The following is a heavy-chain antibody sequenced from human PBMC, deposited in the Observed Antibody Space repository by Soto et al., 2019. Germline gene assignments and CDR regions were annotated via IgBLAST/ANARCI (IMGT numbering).Heavy chain of an antibody. CDR3: AKSGSNSYLKH. CDR2: IAPSGDNA. J-gene: IGHJ1*01. CDR1: GLTFSSYA. Sequence: LSCAASGLTFSSYAMNLVRQAPGKGLEWVSAIAPSGDNAYYADSVTGRFTISRDNSKDTLYLQMNSLRADDTAVYDCAKSGSNSYLKHCGKGTLVTVSS. D-gene: IGHD3-10*01. V-gene: IGHV3-23*01.